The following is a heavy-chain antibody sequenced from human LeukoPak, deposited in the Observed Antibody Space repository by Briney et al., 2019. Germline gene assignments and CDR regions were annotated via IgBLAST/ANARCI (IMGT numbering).Heavy chain of an antibody. D-gene: IGHD3-3*01. J-gene: IGHJ4*02. CDR3: ARDPVPTIFGVVTAAA. CDR2: IYYSGST. Sequence: SETLSLTCTVSGGSISSNSYYWGWIRQPPGKGLEWIGSIYYSGSTYYNPSLKSRVTISVDTSKNQFSLKLSSVTAADTAVYYCARDPVPTIFGVVTAAAWGQGTLVTVSS. V-gene: IGHV4-39*07. CDR1: GGSISSNSYY.